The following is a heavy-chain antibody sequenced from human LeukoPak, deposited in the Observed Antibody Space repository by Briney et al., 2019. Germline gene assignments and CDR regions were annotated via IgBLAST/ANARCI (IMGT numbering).Heavy chain of an antibody. CDR2: IYTSGST. D-gene: IGHD2-15*01. Sequence: SETLSLTCTVSGYSISSGFYWGWIRQPPGKGLEWIGSIYTSGSTNYNPSLKSRVTISVDTSKNQFSLKLSSVTAADTAVYYCARGRRYCSGGSCNYYYYYMDVWGKGTTVTISS. CDR3: ARGRRYCSGGSCNYYYYYMDV. V-gene: IGHV4-38-2*02. CDR1: GYSISSGFY. J-gene: IGHJ6*03.